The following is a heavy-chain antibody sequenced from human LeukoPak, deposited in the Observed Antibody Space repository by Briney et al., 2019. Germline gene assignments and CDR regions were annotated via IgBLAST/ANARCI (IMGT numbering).Heavy chain of an antibody. D-gene: IGHD3-22*01. Sequence: SETLSLTCTVSGGSISSSSYYWGWIRQPPGKGLEWIGSIYYSGSTYYNPSLKSRVTISVDTSKNQFSLKLSSVTAADTAVYYCATQTYYYDSSGPAIDYWGQGTLVTVSS. V-gene: IGHV4-39*07. CDR1: GGSISSSSYY. CDR2: IYYSGST. CDR3: ATQTYYYDSSGPAIDY. J-gene: IGHJ4*02.